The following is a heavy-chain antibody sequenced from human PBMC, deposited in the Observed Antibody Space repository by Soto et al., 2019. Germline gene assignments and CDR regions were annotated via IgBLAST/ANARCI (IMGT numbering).Heavy chain of an antibody. CDR2: IWYDGSNE. D-gene: IGHD3-22*01. V-gene: IGHV3-33*01. CDR3: ARDRDYYDNSGYALDI. CDR1: GFSFSSYG. Sequence: QVQLVESGGGMVQPGTSLRLSCAASGFSFSSYGMHWVRQAPGKGLEWVAVIWYDGSNEDYADSVKGRFAISRDNSKNTLYLQMNSLRADDTAVYYCARDRDYYDNSGYALDIWGQGTVVTVSS. J-gene: IGHJ3*02.